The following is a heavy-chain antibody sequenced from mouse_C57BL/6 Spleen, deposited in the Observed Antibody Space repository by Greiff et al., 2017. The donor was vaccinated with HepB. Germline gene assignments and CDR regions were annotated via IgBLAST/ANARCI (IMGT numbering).Heavy chain of an antibody. CDR1: GYTFTSYW. V-gene: IGHV1-52*01. CDR2: IDPSDSET. CDR3: ARWETAGDY. J-gene: IGHJ4*01. D-gene: IGHD4-1*01. Sequence: QVQLKQPGAELVRPGSSVKLSCKASGYTFTSYWMHWVKQRPIQGLEWIGNIDPSDSETHYNQKFKDKATLTVDKSSSTAYMQLSSLTSEDSAVYYCARWETAGDYWGQGTSVTVSS.